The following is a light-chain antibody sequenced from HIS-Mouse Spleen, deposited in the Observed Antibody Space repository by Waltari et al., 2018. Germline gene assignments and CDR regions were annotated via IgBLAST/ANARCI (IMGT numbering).Light chain of an antibody. CDR1: RSSVGRYNF. J-gene: IGLJ3*02. CDR2: DVS. CDR3: CSYAGSSTWV. Sequence: QSALTPPASVSGSPGQSIPISSPGTRSSVGRYNFVPWYQQHPGKAPKRMIYDVSNRPSGVSNRFSGSKSGNTASLTISGLQAEDEADYYCCSYAGSSTWVFGGGTKLTVL. V-gene: IGLV2-23*02.